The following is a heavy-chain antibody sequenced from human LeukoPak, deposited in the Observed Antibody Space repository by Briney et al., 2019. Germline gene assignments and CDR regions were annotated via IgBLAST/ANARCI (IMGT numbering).Heavy chain of an antibody. V-gene: IGHV4-61*02. Sequence: SETPSLTCTVSGGSISSSNYYWNWIRQPAGKGLEWIGRIYTSGSTNYNPSLKSRVTISVDTSKNQFSLKLSSVTAADTAVYYCARGLWFGDENPPYFDYWGQGTLVTVSS. CDR1: GGSISSSNYY. D-gene: IGHD3-10*01. CDR2: IYTSGST. CDR3: ARGLWFGDENPPYFDY. J-gene: IGHJ4*02.